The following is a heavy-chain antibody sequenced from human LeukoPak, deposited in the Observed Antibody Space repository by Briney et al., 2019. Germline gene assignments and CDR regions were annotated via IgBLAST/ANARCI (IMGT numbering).Heavy chain of an antibody. CDR2: INPNSGGT. CDR3: ARGSNMAAPGIAHDY. J-gene: IGHJ4*02. V-gene: IGHV1-2*04. D-gene: IGHD2-15*01. Sequence: ASVKVSCRASGYTFTAHYMHWVRQAPGEGLEWMGWINPNSGGTNYAQKLQGWVSMTRDTSISTAYMELSRLRSDDTAVYYCARGSNMAAPGIAHDYWGQGTLVTVSS. CDR1: GYTFTAHY.